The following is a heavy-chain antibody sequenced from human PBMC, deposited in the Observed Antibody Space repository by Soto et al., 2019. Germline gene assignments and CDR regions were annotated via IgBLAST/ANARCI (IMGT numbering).Heavy chain of an antibody. D-gene: IGHD6-19*01. CDR3: TSVVAGLDY. CDR1: GYSITSGYY. V-gene: IGHV4-38-2*01. Sequence: PSETLSLTCDVSGYSITSGYYWGWVRQPPGKGLEWIGSFYYGGSTFYNPSLKSRVTISVDASKNNFSLRLTSVTAADTAVYFCTSVVAGLDYWGQGILVTVSS. CDR2: FYYGGST. J-gene: IGHJ4*02.